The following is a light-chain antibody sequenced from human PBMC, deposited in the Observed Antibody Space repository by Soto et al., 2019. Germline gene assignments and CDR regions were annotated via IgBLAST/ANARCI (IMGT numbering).Light chain of an antibody. CDR1: QGVGNKY. V-gene: IGKV3-20*01. Sequence: EIALTQSPGTLSLSPGERATLSCRASQGVGNKYLAWYQQRPGQAPSLLIYAASSRATGVPDRFSGSGSGTDFTLTISILEPEDFAVYYCQHYTNAHGITFGQGTRLEIK. J-gene: IGKJ5*01. CDR2: AAS. CDR3: QHYTNAHGIT.